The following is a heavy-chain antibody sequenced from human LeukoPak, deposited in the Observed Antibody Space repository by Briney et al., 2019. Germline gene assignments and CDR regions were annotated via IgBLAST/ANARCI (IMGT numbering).Heavy chain of an antibody. Sequence: PGGSLRLSCAASGFTFSSYAMSWVRQAPGKGLEWVSSISGSGGTTYSADSVKGRFTISRDNSKNTVSLQMNSLRAEDTAAYYCAKGVAARPYYYYGMDVWGPGTTVTVSS. J-gene: IGHJ6*02. D-gene: IGHD6-6*01. CDR1: GFTFSSYA. V-gene: IGHV3-23*01. CDR2: ISGSGGTT. CDR3: AKGVAARPYYYYGMDV.